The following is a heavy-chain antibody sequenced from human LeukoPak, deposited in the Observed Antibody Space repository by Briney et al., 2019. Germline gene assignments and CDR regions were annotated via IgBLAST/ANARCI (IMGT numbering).Heavy chain of an antibody. CDR1: GGSISSGSYY. J-gene: IGHJ4*02. Sequence: SETLSLTCTVSGGSISSGSYYWSWIRQPAGKGLEWIGRIYTSGSTNYNPSLKSRVTISVDTSKNQFSLKLSSVTAADTAVYYCARGPIVATIQGLGFDYWGQGTLVTVSS. CDR3: ARGPIVATIQGLGFDY. V-gene: IGHV4-61*02. CDR2: IYTSGST. D-gene: IGHD5-12*01.